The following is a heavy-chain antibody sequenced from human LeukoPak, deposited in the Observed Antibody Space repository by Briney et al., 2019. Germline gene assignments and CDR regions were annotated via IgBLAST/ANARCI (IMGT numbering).Heavy chain of an antibody. J-gene: IGHJ4*02. V-gene: IGHV3-49*03. CDR2: IRSKAHGGAT. CDR1: GFTFGLYA. D-gene: IGHD5-24*01. CDR3: TRAPSGWLQFREIDY. Sequence: GGSLRLSCTASGFTFGLYAVSWFRQAPGKGLEWVGFIRSKAHGGATEYAASVQRRFTISRDDSRNIAYLQMNSLKTEDTAVYYCTRAPSGWLQFREIDYWGQGTLATVSS.